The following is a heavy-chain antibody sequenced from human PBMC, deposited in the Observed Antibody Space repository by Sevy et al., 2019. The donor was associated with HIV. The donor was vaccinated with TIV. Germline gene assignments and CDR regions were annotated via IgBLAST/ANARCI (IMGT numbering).Heavy chain of an antibody. J-gene: IGHJ4*02. Sequence: ASVKVSCKVSGKTLSQLSMHWVRQAPGKGLEWLGTFDPEDGETRYAQKLQGRVTMTEYTSTDTAYMELRGLRSEDTALYYCATTKDYYESSGSPFDYWGQGTLVTVSS. D-gene: IGHD3-22*01. V-gene: IGHV1-24*01. CDR1: GKTLSQLS. CDR3: ATTKDYYESSGSPFDY. CDR2: FDPEDGET.